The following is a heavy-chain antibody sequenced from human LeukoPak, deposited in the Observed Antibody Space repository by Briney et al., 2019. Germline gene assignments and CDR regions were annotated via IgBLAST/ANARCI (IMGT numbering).Heavy chain of an antibody. J-gene: IGHJ4*02. CDR1: GESFSGYY. D-gene: IGHD3-16*01. CDR3: ARGSNRARLAN. Sequence: PSETLSLTCAVSGESFSGYYWNWIRQPPGNGLEWIGEINPSGGANYSPSLKSRVTISVDTSTNQFSLKVTSVTAADTAVYYCARGSNRARLANWGRGTQVTVSS. V-gene: IGHV4-34*01. CDR2: INPSGGA.